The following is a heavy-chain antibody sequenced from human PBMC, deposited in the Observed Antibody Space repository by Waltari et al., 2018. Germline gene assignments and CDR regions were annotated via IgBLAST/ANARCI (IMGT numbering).Heavy chain of an antibody. J-gene: IGHJ4*02. Sequence: EVPLVESGGGLVQPGGSLRPSCPAPGFTLSSFWMNWVRQTPGKGLEWVAGIKQDGSEKYYADSVKGRFTISRDNAKNSLYLQMNSLRAEDTAVYYCATSGWYCFDYWGQGTLVTVSS. CDR2: IKQDGSEK. V-gene: IGHV3-7*01. D-gene: IGHD6-19*01. CDR3: ATSGWYCFDY. CDR1: GFTLSSFW.